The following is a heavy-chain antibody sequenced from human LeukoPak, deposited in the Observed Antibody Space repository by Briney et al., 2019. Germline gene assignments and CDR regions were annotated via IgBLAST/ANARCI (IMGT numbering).Heavy chain of an antibody. J-gene: IGHJ4*02. Sequence: PGGSLILSCAASGFTFNTFWMNWVRQAPGKGLERVASINQGGTEKYYVDSVKGRFTISRDNAKNSLYLQMYGLKAEDTAVYYCARDGPPAGLYFDNWGQGTLVTVSS. CDR3: ARDGPPAGLYFDN. CDR1: GFTFNTFW. D-gene: IGHD2-2*01. V-gene: IGHV3-7*01. CDR2: INQGGTEK.